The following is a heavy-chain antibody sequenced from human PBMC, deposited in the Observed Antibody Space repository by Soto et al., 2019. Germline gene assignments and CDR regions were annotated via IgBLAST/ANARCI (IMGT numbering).Heavy chain of an antibody. D-gene: IGHD6-19*01. J-gene: IGHJ4*02. CDR2: IYYGGST. CDR3: AIRSGWYSELDY. Sequence: PSETLSLTCTVSGGDVTSSRYYWAWIRQTPGKGLEWIATIYYGGSTYYNPSLKSRVTISVDTSKNQFSLKLSSVTAADTAVYYCAIRSGWYSELDYWGQGTLVT. V-gene: IGHV4-39*01. CDR1: GGDVTSSRYY.